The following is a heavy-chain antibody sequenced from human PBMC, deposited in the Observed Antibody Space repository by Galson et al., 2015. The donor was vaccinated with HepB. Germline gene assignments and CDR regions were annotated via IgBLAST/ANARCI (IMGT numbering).Heavy chain of an antibody. CDR2: IIPILGIA. CDR3: ARSEGSQDYVTTLNPRTHYYMDV. V-gene: IGHV1-69*10. J-gene: IGHJ6*03. Sequence: SVKVSCKASGGTFSSYAISWVRQAPGQGLEWMGGIIPILGIANYAQKFQGRVTITADKSTSTAYMELSSLRSEDTAVYYCARSEGSQDYVTTLNPRTHYYMDVWGKGTTVTVSS. D-gene: IGHD4-17*01. CDR1: GGTFSSYA.